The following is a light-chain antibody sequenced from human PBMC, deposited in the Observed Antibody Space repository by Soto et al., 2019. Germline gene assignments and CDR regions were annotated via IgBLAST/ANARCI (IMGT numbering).Light chain of an antibody. CDR1: QSLRSN. J-gene: IGKJ5*01. CDR2: GAS. V-gene: IGKV3D-15*01. CDR3: QQYNNWPIT. Sequence: IVMTQSPPTPSVSPGEESTLACRSSQSLRSNLAWYQQKPGQAPRLLIYGASTRATDIPARFSGSGSVTEFTLTISSLQSEDFAVYYCQQYNNWPITFGQGTRLEI.